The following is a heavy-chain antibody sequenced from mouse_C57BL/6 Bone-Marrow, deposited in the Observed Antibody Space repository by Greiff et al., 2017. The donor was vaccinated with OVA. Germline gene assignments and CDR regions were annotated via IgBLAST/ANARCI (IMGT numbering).Heavy chain of an antibody. CDR2: ISYDGSN. Sequence: EVKLMESGPGLVKPSQSLSLTCSVTGYSITSGYYWNWLRQFPGNKLEWMGYISYDGSNNYNPSLKNRISITRDTSKNQFFLKLNSVTTEDTATYYCARGGLRRGAWFAYWGQGTLVTVSA. J-gene: IGHJ3*01. V-gene: IGHV3-6*01. D-gene: IGHD2-4*01. CDR1: GYSITSGYY. CDR3: ARGGLRRGAWFAY.